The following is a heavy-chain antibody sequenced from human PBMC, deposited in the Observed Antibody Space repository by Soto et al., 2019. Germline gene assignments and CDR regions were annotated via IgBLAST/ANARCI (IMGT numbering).Heavy chain of an antibody. CDR1: GGTFSSYA. CDR3: AIVEHMTTVTKRRYYYYYGMDV. J-gene: IGHJ6*02. V-gene: IGHV1-69*13. Sequence: ASVKVSCKASGGTFSSYAISWVRQAPGQGLEWMGGIIPIFGTANYAQKFQGRVTITADESTSTAYMELSSLRSEDTAVYYCAIVEHMTTVTKRRYYYYYGMDVWGQGTTVTVSS. CDR2: IIPIFGTA. D-gene: IGHD4-17*01.